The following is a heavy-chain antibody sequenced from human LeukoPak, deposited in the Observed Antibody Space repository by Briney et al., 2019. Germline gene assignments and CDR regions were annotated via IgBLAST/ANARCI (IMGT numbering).Heavy chain of an antibody. CDR3: ARDVPTYYYDGDAFDI. Sequence: SETLSLTCTVSGGSVSSGSYYWSWIRQPPGKGLEWIGYIYYSGSTNYNPSLKSRVTISVDTSKNQSSLKLSSVTAADTAVYYCARDVPTYYYDGDAFDIWGQGTMVTVSS. V-gene: IGHV4-61*01. D-gene: IGHD3-22*01. CDR2: IYYSGST. CDR1: GGSVSSGSYY. J-gene: IGHJ3*02.